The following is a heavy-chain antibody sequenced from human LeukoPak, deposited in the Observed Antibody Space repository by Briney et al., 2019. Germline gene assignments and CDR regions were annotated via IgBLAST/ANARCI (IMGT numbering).Heavy chain of an antibody. CDR2: INPSGGST. D-gene: IGHD1-26*01. V-gene: IGHV1-46*01. Sequence: ASVKVSCKASGYTFTSYYMHWVRQAPGQGLEWMGIINPSGGSTSYAQKFQGRVTMTRDTSTSTVYMELSSLRSEDTAVYYCARAAWELRFYWYFDLWGRGTLVTVSS. CDR3: ARAAWELRFYWYFDL. J-gene: IGHJ2*01. CDR1: GYTFTSYY.